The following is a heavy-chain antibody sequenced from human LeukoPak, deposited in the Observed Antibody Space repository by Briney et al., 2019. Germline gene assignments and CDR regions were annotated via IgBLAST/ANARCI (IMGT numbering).Heavy chain of an antibody. CDR3: AKGTLDIVVVPAAPKVYYFDY. V-gene: IGHV3-23*01. CDR1: GFTFSSYA. CDR2: ISGSGGST. J-gene: IGHJ4*02. D-gene: IGHD2-2*01. Sequence: GGSLRLSCAASGFTFSSYAMSWVRQAPGKGLEWVSAISGSGGSTYYADSVEGRFTISRDNSKNTLYLQMNSLRAEDTAVYYCAKGTLDIVVVPAAPKVYYFDYWGQGTLVTVSS.